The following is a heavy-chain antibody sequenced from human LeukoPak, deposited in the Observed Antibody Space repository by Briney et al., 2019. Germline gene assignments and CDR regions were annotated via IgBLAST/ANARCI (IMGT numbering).Heavy chain of an antibody. D-gene: IGHD4-17*01. CDR3: AKELTTVTHHDAFDI. Sequence: PGGSLRLSCTVSGFTVSSNSMSWVRQASGKGLEWVSFIYSDNTHYSDSVKGRFTISRDNSKNTLYLQMNSLRAEDTAVYYCAKELTTVTHHDAFDIWGQGTMVTVSS. J-gene: IGHJ3*02. CDR2: IYSDNT. CDR1: GFTVSSNS. V-gene: IGHV3-53*01.